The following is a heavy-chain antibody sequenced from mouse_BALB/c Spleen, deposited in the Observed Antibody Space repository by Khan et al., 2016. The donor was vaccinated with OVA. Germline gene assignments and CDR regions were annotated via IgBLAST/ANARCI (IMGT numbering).Heavy chain of an antibody. V-gene: IGHV5-6-3*01. J-gene: IGHJ2*01. D-gene: IGHD2-3*01. CDR2: INSNGGST. CDR3: SRDGYYETYFDY. CDR1: GFTFNNYG. Sequence: EVELVESGGGLVQPGGSLKLSCAASGFTFNNYGMSWVRQTPDKRLELVATINSNGGSTYYPDSAKGRFTISRDNGKNTPYLQMSSLKSEDTAMYYCSRDGYYETYFDYWGQGTTLTVSS.